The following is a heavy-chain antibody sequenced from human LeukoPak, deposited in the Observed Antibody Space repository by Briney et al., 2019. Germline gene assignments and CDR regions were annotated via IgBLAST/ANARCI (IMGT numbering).Heavy chain of an antibody. Sequence: GGSLRLSCAASGFTFSSYWMSWVRQAPGKGLVWVSRINSDGTFRYYADSVKGRFTISRDNSKNTLDLQMNSLRVEDTAVYYCAKLPQLYSTSSGNWGQGTLVTVSS. CDR3: AKLPQLYSTSSGN. CDR2: INSDGTFR. V-gene: IGHV3-74*01. CDR1: GFTFSSYW. J-gene: IGHJ4*02. D-gene: IGHD6-6*01.